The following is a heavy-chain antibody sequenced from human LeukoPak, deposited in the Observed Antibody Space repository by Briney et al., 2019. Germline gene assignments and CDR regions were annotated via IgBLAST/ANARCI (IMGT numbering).Heavy chain of an antibody. CDR1: GFTFSSYA. J-gene: IGHJ4*02. V-gene: IGHV3-23*01. CDR3: AKDKHIVVVTGLFDY. Sequence: PGGSLRLSCAASGFTFSSYAMSWVRQAPGKGLEWVSAIGGSGGSTYYADSVKGRFTISRDNSKNTLYLQMNSLRAEDTAVYYCAKDKHIVVVTGLFDYWGQGTLVTVSS. CDR2: IGGSGGST. D-gene: IGHD2-21*02.